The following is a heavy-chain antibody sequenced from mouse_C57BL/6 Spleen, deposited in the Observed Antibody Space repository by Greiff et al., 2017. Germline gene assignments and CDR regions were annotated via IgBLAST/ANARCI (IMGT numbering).Heavy chain of an antibody. CDR2: IYPGDGDT. V-gene: IGHV1-80*01. CDR3: ARVTTVAGAMDY. CDR1: GYAFSSYW. J-gene: IGHJ4*01. D-gene: IGHD1-1*01. Sequence: VQLQQSGAELVKPGASVKISCKASGYAFSSYWMNWVKQRPGKGLEWIGQIYPGDGDTNYNGKFKGKATLTADKSSSTAYMQLSRLTSEDSAVYVCARVTTVAGAMDYWGQGTSVTVSS.